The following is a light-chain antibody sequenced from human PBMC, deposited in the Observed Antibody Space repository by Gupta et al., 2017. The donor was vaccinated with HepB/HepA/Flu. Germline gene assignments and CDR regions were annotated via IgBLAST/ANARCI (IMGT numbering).Light chain of an antibody. CDR3: LQHNQWPPWT. CDR2: GTS. CDR1: QSVGTT. J-gene: IGKJ1*01. V-gene: IGKV3-15*01. Sequence: IVMTQSPATLSVSPGGRATLSCRASQSVGTTLAWYQQKPGQGPRLLISGTSIRATGVPARFSCSGSGTEFTLTISSLQSEDVAVYYCLQHNQWPPWTFGQGTKVEIK.